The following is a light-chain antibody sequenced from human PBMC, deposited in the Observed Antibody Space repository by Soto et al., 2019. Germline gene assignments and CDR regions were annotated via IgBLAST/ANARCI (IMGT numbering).Light chain of an antibody. CDR1: QSVRSGS. Sequence: EIVLTQSPATLSLIPGEGATLSCRASQSVRSGSLAWYQQKPGQAPRLLIFGASSRATDIPDRFSGSGYGTDFTLTISRLEPEDFVVYYCQQYADSPHSFGQGTKLEIK. CDR3: QQYADSPHS. V-gene: IGKV3-20*01. CDR2: GAS. J-gene: IGKJ2*03.